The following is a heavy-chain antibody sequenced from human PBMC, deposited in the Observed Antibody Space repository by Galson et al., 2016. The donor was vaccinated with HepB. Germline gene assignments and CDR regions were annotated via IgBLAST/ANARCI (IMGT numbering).Heavy chain of an antibody. CDR1: GFTFSSYN. J-gene: IGHJ4*02. CDR3: AGRHSQWPH. CDR2: IYSGGST. Sequence: SLRLSCATSGFTFSSYNMEWVRQAPGKGLEWVSLIYSGGSTSYADSVKGRFTISRDSSQHALYLQMNSLRAEDTAVYYCAGRHSQWPHWGQGTLVTVSS. V-gene: IGHV3-53*01. D-gene: IGHD6-19*01.